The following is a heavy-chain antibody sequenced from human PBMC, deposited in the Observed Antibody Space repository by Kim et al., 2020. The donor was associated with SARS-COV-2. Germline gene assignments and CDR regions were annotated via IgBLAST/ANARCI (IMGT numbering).Heavy chain of an antibody. V-gene: IGHV3-48*03. CDR1: GFTFSSYE. J-gene: IGHJ3*02. CDR2: ISSSGSTI. CDR3: AREHGYGNGKALDAFDI. Sequence: GGSLRLSCAASGFTFSSYEMNWVRQAPGKGLEWVSYISSSGSTIKYADSVKGRFTISRDNAKNSLYLQMNSLRVEDTDVYYCAREHGYGNGKALDAFDIWGQRTMVTVSS. D-gene: IGHD5-12*01.